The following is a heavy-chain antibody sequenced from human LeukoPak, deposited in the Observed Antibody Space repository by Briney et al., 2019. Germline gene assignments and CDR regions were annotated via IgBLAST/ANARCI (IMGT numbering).Heavy chain of an antibody. V-gene: IGHV4-39*01. J-gene: IGHJ6*02. CDR2: IYYSGST. CDR3: ARRTNGMDA. Sequence: SEPLSLTCTVSGGSISSSSSYWVWIRPPPGKGLEWIGSIYYSGSTYYNPSLKSRVTISVDTSKNQFSLRLSSVTAADTAVYYCARRTNGMDAWGQGTTVTVSS. CDR1: GGSISSSSSY.